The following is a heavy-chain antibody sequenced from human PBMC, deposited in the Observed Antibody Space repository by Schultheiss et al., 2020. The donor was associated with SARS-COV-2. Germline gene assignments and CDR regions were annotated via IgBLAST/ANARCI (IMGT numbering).Heavy chain of an antibody. CDR2: IRYDGSNK. CDR1: GFTFSSYG. CDR3: AKVDTAMVSGGHAFDI. J-gene: IGHJ3*02. D-gene: IGHD5-18*01. V-gene: IGHV3-30*02. Sequence: GGSLRLSCAASGFTFSSYGMHWVRQAPGKGLAWVAFIRYDGSNKYYADFVKGRFTISRDNYKNTLYLQMNSLRAEDTAVYYCAKVDTAMVSGGHAFDIWGQGTMVTVSS.